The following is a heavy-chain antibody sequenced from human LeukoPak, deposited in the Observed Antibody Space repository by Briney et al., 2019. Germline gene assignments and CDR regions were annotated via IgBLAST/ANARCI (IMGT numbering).Heavy chain of an antibody. J-gene: IGHJ4*02. CDR1: GFTFSSYA. CDR3: AKDTTPAVTTPPYYFDY. Sequence: GGSLRLSCAASGFTFSSYAMSWVRQAPGKGLEWVSAISGSGGSTYYADSVKGRFTISRDNSKNTLYLQMNSLRAEDTAVYYCAKDTTPAVTTPPYYFDYWGQGTLVTVSS. V-gene: IGHV3-23*01. D-gene: IGHD4-17*01. CDR2: ISGSGGST.